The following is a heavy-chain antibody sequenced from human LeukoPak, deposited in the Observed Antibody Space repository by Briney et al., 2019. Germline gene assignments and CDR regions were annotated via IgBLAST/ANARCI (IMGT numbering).Heavy chain of an antibody. V-gene: IGHV1-18*01. D-gene: IGHD1-26*01. CDR3: ARAPRGSYYSGDY. CDR2: INAYNGDT. CDR1: GYTFNNFG. Sequence: ASVNVPCKASGYTFNNFGISWVRQAPGQGLEWLGWINAYNGDTNYAQKFQGRVILSTDTSTDTAYMEMRSLRSDDTAVYYCARAPRGSYYSGDYWGQGTLVTVSS. J-gene: IGHJ4*02.